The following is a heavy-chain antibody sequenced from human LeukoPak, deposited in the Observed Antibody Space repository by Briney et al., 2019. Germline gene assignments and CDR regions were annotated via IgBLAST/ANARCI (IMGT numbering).Heavy chain of an antibody. J-gene: IGHJ4*02. CDR2: IYPGDSDS. CDR3: ARLASPSHYDFWSGLFDY. Sequence: GESLKISCKPSGYSFTNYWIGWVRQVPGKGLEWMGIIYPGDSDSRYSPSFQGQVTISADKSISTAFLQWSSLKASDTAMYYCARLASPSHYDFWSGLFDYWGQGTLVTVSS. D-gene: IGHD3-3*01. V-gene: IGHV5-51*01. CDR1: GYSFTNYW.